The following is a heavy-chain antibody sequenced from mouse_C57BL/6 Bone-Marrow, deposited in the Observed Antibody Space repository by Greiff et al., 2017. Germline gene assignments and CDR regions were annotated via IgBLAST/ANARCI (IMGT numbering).Heavy chain of an antibody. CDR2: ISSGGDYI. CDR1: GFTFSSYA. V-gene: IGHV5-9-1*02. Sequence: EVKLMESGEGLVKPGGSLKLSCAASGFTFSSYAMSWVRQTPEKRLEWVAYISSGGDYIYYADTVKGRFTISRDNARNTLYLQMSSLKSEDTAMYYCTIDLLWNAYWGQGTLVTVSA. CDR3: TIDLLWNAY. D-gene: IGHD2-1*01. J-gene: IGHJ3*01.